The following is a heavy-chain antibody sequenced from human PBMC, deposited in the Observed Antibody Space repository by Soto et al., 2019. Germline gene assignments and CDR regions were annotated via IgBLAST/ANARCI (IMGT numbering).Heavy chain of an antibody. CDR2: IKRRYDGATT. CDR1: GFTFSNAW. CDR3: TTDSACSRTSCHGPTYYSGMDV. Sequence: EVQLVESGGGLVKPGESLRLSCAASGFTFSNAWMTWVRQAPGKGLEWVGRIKRRYDGATTDYVAPVQGRFTISRDDSRNTLYLQMHSLNTEDTAVYYCTTDSACSRTSCHGPTYYSGMDVWGHGTTVPVSS. J-gene: IGHJ6*02. D-gene: IGHD2-2*01. V-gene: IGHV3-15*07.